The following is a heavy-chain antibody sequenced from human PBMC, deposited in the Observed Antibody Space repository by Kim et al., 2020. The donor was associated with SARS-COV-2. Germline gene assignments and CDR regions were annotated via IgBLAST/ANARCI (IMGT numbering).Heavy chain of an antibody. CDR2: INQVGSES. CDR1: GFTFSHDW. Sequence: GGSLRLSCVASGFTFSHDWMTWVRQAPGKGLEWVANINQVGSESYYVDSVKGRFTISRDNAKNSLYLQMNSLRVEDTAVYYCARSVFGDNYWGQGALVSVSS. CDR3: ARSVFGDNY. J-gene: IGHJ4*02. D-gene: IGHD3-10*02. V-gene: IGHV3-7*01.